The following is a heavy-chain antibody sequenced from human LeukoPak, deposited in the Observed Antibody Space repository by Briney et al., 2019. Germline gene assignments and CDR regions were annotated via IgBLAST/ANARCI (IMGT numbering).Heavy chain of an antibody. D-gene: IGHD3-10*01. CDR2: ISACIGNT. CDR3: ARDSVDGSGTYYNDSPDY. V-gene: IGHV1-18*01. Sequence: DSVKVSCKASGYTFTSYGISWVRQDPGQGLEWMAWISACIGNTDYAENLRGRVTMTTDTSTSTAYMELRRLRSDDTAVYYCARDSVDGSGTYYNDSPDYWGQGTLVTVSS. CDR1: GYTFTSYG. J-gene: IGHJ4*02.